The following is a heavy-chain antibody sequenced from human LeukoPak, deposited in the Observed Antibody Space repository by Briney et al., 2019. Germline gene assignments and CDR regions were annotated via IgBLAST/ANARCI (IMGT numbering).Heavy chain of an antibody. V-gene: IGHV4-34*01. CDR2: MNHSGST. CDR3: ARASHDYGDYSHFDY. CDR1: GGSFSGYY. J-gene: IGHJ4*02. Sequence: SETLSLTCAVYGGSFSGYYWSWIRQPPGKGLEWIGEMNHSGSTNYNPSLKTGVTISVDKSKNQFSLKLSSVTAAATAVYYCARASHDYGDYSHFDYWGQGTLVTVSS. D-gene: IGHD4-17*01.